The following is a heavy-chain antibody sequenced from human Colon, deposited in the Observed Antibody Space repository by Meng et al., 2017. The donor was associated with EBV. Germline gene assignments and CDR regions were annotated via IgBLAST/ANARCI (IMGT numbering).Heavy chain of an antibody. CDR1: GGSISSGDYY. CDR2: IYYSGST. CDR3: ARQATGYCSGGSCYSGSIFDY. Sequence: GQLQGSGPGLVKPSQTLSLTCTVSGGSISSGDYYWSWIRQPPGKGLEWIGYIYYSGSTHYNPSLKSRVTISVDTSKNQFSLKVSSVTAADTAVYYCARQATGYCSGGSCYSGSIFDYWGQGTLVTVSS. J-gene: IGHJ4*02. D-gene: IGHD2-15*01. V-gene: IGHV4-30-4*01.